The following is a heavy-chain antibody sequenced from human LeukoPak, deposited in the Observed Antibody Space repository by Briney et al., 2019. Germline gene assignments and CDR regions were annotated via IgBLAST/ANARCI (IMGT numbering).Heavy chain of an antibody. V-gene: IGHV5-51*01. CDR2: IYPGDSDT. CDR1: GYSFTSYW. J-gene: IGHJ5*02. Sequence: GESLKISCKGSGYSFTSYWIGWVRQMPGKGLEWMGIIYPGDSDTRYSPSFQGQVTISADKSISTAYLQWSSLKASDTAMYYRARGVYSSSWYNWFDPWGQGTLVTVSS. CDR3: ARGVYSSSWYNWFDP. D-gene: IGHD6-13*01.